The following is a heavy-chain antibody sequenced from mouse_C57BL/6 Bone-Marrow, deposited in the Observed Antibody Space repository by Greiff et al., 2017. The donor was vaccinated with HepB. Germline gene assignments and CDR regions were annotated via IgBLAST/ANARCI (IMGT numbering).Heavy chain of an antibody. D-gene: IGHD1-1*01. V-gene: IGHV5-9-1*02. CDR1: GFTFSSYA. Sequence: EVKLMESGEGLVKPGGSLKLSCAASGFTFSSYAMSWVRQTPGKRLEWVAYISSGGDYIYYADTLKGRGTISRDKARNTLYLQMSSLTSEDTAMYYCKSAGSSFAYWGQGTLVTVSA. CDR2: ISSGGDYI. J-gene: IGHJ3*01. CDR3: KSAGSSFAY.